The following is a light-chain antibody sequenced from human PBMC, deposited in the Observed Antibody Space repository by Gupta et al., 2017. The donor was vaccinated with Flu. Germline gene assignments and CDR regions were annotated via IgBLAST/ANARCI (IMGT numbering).Light chain of an antibody. CDR3: QQYGRSPPWT. V-gene: IGKV3-20*01. CDR1: QSVSS. J-gene: IGKJ1*01. CDR2: RTS. Sequence: EIVLTQSPGTLSLSPGASATLSCRAGQSVSSVAWYQQQPGQSPRLLIYRTSSRATGIPDRFSGSGSGTDFTLTISRLEPEDFAIYYCQQYGRSPPWTFGQGTKVEIK.